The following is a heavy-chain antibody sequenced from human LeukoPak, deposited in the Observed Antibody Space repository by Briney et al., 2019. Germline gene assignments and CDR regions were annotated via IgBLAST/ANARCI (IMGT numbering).Heavy chain of an antibody. CDR1: GYTFTGYY. J-gene: IGHJ5*02. CDR3: ARGYSYGSVLDWFDP. D-gene: IGHD5-18*01. V-gene: IGHV1-2*02. CDR2: INPNSGGT. Sequence: ASVKVSCKASGYTFTGYYMHWVRQAPGQGLKWMGWINPNSGGTNYAHKFQGRVTMTRDTSISTAYMELSRLRSDDTAVYYCARGYSYGSVLDWFDPWGQGTLVTVSS.